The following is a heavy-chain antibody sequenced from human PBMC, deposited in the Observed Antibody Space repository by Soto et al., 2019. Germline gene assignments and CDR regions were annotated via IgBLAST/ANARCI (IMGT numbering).Heavy chain of an antibody. D-gene: IGHD2-21*02. CDR2: ISSSGTT. J-gene: IGHJ4*02. Sequence: GGSLRLSCAASGFTFSSYSMNGVRQAPGKGLEWVSYISSSGTTFYADSVKGRFTISRDNARNSLFLQMNSLRDEDTAVYYCASQYGGDDFDYWGQGTLVTVSS. CDR3: ASQYGGDDFDY. V-gene: IGHV3-48*02. CDR1: GFTFSSYS.